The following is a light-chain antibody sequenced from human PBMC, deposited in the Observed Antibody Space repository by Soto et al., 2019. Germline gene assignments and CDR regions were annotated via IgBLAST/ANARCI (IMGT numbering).Light chain of an antibody. V-gene: IGLV1-47*01. CDR1: GSNIGNNY. CDR3: SSSTNTSTLVI. CDR2: RNN. J-gene: IGLJ2*01. Sequence: QSVLTQPPSASGTPGQRVTISCSGSGSNIGNNYVYWYQQLPGTAPKLLINRNNQRPSGVSNRFSGSKSGNTASLTISGLQAEDEAIYYCSSSTNTSTLVIFGGGTKLTVL.